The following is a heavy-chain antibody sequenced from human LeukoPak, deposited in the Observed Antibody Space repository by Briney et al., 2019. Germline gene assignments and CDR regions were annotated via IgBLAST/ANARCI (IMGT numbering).Heavy chain of an antibody. CDR3: ARVWGDRLLWFGELDYYFDY. CDR1: GGSISSGDYY. J-gene: IGHJ4*02. Sequence: SETLSLTCTVSGGSISSGDYYWSWIRQPPGRGLEWIGYIYYSGSTYYNPSLKSRVTISVDTSKNQFSLELSSVTAADTAVYYCARVWGDRLLWFGELDYYFDYWGQGTLVTVSS. D-gene: IGHD3-10*01. V-gene: IGHV4-30-4*01. CDR2: IYYSGST.